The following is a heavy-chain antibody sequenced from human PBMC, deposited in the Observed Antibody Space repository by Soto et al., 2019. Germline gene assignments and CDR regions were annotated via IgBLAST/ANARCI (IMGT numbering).Heavy chain of an antibody. CDR1: LDSISSGAYS. D-gene: IGHD1-26*01. J-gene: IGHJ6*02. CDR3: ARDGAWRGFDV. V-gene: IGHV4-30-2*01. CDR2: ISHSETT. Sequence: QLQLQESGSGLVKPSQTLSLTCTVSLDSISSGAYSWSWIRQPPGKGLEWIGDISHSETTSYNPSLESRVTISVDRSNNQFSLRLNSLTAADTAVYYCARDGAWRGFDVWGQGTAVTVSS.